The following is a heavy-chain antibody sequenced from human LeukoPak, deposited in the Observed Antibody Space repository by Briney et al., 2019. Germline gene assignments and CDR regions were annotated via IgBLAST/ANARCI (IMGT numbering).Heavy chain of an antibody. CDR3: AKSILVVTYYFDY. J-gene: IGHJ4*02. CDR1: GFTFSNYA. V-gene: IGHV3-23*01. CDR2: ITGSGGST. Sequence: GGSLRLSCAASGFTFSNYAMSWVRQAPGKGLEWVSTITGSGGSTYYADSVKGQFTISRDNSKNTLYLQLNSLRAEDTAVYYCAKSILVVTYYFDYWGQGTLVTVSS. D-gene: IGHD2-8*02.